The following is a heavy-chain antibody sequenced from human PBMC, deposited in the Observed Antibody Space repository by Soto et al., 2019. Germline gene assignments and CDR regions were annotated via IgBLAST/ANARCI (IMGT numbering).Heavy chain of an antibody. J-gene: IGHJ6*02. CDR2: IYSGGST. Sequence: GGSLRLSCAASGFTVSSNYMSWVRQAPGKGLEWVSVIYSGGSTYYADSVKGRFTISRDNSKNTLYLQMNSLRAEDTAVYYCARAPYELGWWDYYYGMDVWGQGTTVTVSS. V-gene: IGHV3-66*01. D-gene: IGHD7-27*01. CDR1: GFTVSSNY. CDR3: ARAPYELGWWDYYYGMDV.